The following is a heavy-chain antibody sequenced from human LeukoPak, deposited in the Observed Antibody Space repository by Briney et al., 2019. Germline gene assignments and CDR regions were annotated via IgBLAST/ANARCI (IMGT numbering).Heavy chain of an antibody. Sequence: PGGSLRLSCAVSGFSFSGYGTHWVRQAPGKGLEWMAVISSDGSMQYYADSVVGRFTISRDSSSNTLFLQMNSLRAEDTAVYYCAKDLKAGATAFESRGQGTLVTVSP. D-gene: IGHD1-26*01. CDR2: ISSDGSMQ. CDR1: GFSFSGYG. J-gene: IGHJ4*02. V-gene: IGHV3-30*18. CDR3: AKDLKAGATAFES.